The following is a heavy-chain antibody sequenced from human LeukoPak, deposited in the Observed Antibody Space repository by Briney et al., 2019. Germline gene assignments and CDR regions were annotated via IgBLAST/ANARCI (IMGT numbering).Heavy chain of an antibody. J-gene: IGHJ4*02. CDR3: ARLAYCGGDCYSGFDY. CDR2: IYPGDSDT. CDR1: GYSFTSYW. D-gene: IGHD2-21*02. Sequence: GEPLKISCKGSGYSFTSYWIGWVRQMPGKGLEWMGIIYPGDSDTRYSPSFQGQVTISADKPISTAYLQWSSLKASDTAMYYCARLAYCGGDCYSGFDYWGQGTLVTVSS. V-gene: IGHV5-51*01.